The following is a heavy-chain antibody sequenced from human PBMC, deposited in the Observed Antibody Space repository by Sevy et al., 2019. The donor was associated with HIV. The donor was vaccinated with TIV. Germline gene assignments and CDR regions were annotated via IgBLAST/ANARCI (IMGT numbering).Heavy chain of an antibody. D-gene: IGHD6-13*01. Sequence: GGSLRLSCAASGFTFSLYSLNWVRQAPGKGLEWVSSITRSSSYIYYTDSVKGRFTISRDNAKNSLDLQMNSLRVEDXXXXXXXXXXXXXXXGYYFDYWGQGALVTVSS. J-gene: IGHJ4*02. CDR3: XXXXXXXXXGYYFDY. V-gene: IGHV3-21*01. CDR2: ITRSSSYI. CDR1: GFTFSLYS.